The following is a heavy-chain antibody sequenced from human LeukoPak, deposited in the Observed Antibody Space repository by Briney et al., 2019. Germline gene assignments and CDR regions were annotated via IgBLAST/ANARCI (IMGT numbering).Heavy chain of an antibody. CDR1: GYTFTSYY. V-gene: IGHV1-46*01. J-gene: IGHJ3*02. Sequence: ASVKVSCKASGYTFTSYYMHWVRQAPGQGLEWMGIINPSGGNTSYAQKFQGRVTMTRDTSTSTIYMELSSLRSDDTAVYYCARDYCGGDCYNDAFDIWGQGTMVTVSS. D-gene: IGHD2-21*02. CDR3: ARDYCGGDCYNDAFDI. CDR2: INPSGGNT.